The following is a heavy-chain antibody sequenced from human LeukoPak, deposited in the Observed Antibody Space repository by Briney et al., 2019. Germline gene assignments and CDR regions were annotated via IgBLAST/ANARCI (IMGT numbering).Heavy chain of an antibody. J-gene: IGHJ4*02. CDR1: GYTFTSYD. V-gene: IGHV1-8*01. CDR2: MNPNRGNT. D-gene: IGHD3-22*01. Sequence: GASVKVSCKASGYTFTSYDINWVRQATGQGLEWMGWMNPNRGNTGYAQKFQDRVTMTRNTSIGTAYMELSSLGSEDTAMYYCARGFRSDSSGRKFDCWGQGTLVTVSS. CDR3: ARGFRSDSSGRKFDC.